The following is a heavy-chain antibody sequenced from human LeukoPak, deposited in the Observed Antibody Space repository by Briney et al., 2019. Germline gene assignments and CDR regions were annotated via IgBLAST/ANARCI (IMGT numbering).Heavy chain of an antibody. J-gene: IGHJ5*02. CDR1: GYTFTIYG. CDR2: ISAYNGNT. Sequence: ASVTVSFKASGYTFTIYGISWVRQAPGQGLEWMGWISAYNGNTNYAQKLQGRVTMTTDTSTSTAYMELRSLRSDDTAVYYCARVKVATILENWFDPWGQGTLVTVSS. D-gene: IGHD5-12*01. CDR3: ARVKVATILENWFDP. V-gene: IGHV1-18*04.